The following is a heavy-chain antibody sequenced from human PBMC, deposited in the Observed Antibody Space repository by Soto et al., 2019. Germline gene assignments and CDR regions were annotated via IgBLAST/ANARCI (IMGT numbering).Heavy chain of an antibody. Sequence: PGASVKVSCKASGYTFTSYDINWVRQATGQGLEWMGWMNPNSGNTGYAQKFQGRVTMTRNTSISTAYMELSSLRSEDTAVYYCARAPSIYSGPAPYYYGMDVWGQGTTVTVSS. J-gene: IGHJ6*02. CDR1: GYTFTSYD. D-gene: IGHD3-10*02. V-gene: IGHV1-8*01. CDR2: MNPNSGNT. CDR3: ARAPSIYSGPAPYYYGMDV.